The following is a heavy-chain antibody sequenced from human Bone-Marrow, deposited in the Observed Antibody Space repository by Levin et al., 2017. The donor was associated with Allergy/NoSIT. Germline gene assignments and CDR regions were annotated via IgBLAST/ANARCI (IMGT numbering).Heavy chain of an antibody. V-gene: IGHV4-31*03. CDR2: IYSSGTS. J-gene: IGHJ4*02. Sequence: SETLSLTCTVSGASISSNNFYYHWIRQHPGKGLEWIGSIYSSGTSFYNPSLKSRTTISVDASKNLFSLNLTSVTAADTAVYYCARDSSGSYYNCLLDFWGQGTLVTVSS. D-gene: IGHD3-10*01. CDR3: ARDSSGSYYNCLLDF. CDR1: GASISSNNFY.